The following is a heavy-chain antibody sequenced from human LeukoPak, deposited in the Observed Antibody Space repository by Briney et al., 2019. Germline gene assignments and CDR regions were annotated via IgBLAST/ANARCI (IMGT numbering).Heavy chain of an antibody. CDR1: GFTFSNYA. CDR2: ITGSGGST. Sequence: GGSLRLSCAASGFTFSNYAMSWVRQAPGKGLEWVSSITGSGGSTYYADSVKGRFTISRDNSKNTLYLQMSSLRAEDTAVYYCARNAYGAQTPSDVWGQGTTVTVSS. D-gene: IGHD4-17*01. V-gene: IGHV3-23*01. J-gene: IGHJ6*02. CDR3: ARNAYGAQTPSDV.